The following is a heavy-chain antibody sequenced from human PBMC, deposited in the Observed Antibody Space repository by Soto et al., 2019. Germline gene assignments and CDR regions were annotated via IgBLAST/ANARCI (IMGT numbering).Heavy chain of an antibody. J-gene: IGHJ4*02. CDR1: GVSLTSGSYY. V-gene: IGHV4-30-4*01. CDR3: ARGGYDTSGQTFIGWGPDC. Sequence: HVQLQESGPGPVTPSQTLSLSCTVSGVSLTSGSYYWTWVRQSPGKGLEWIGYRYYSGNTYYNPSLNGRATISVDTSNNQFSLKLTSVTAADTAVYYCARGGYDTSGQTFIGWGPDCLGQGTLVTVSS. D-gene: IGHD3-22*01. CDR2: RYYSGNT.